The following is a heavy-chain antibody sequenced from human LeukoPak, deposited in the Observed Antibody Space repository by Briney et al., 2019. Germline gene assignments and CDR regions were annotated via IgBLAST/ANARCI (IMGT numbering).Heavy chain of an antibody. CDR1: GGSIRSTNYY. V-gene: IGHV4-39*07. CDR3: ARAPHFFDTSGSRYYFDY. CDR2: IYYSGNT. D-gene: IGHD3-22*01. J-gene: IGHJ4*02. Sequence: SETLSLTCTVSGGSIRSTNYYWGWIRQPPGKGLEWIGSIYYSGNTYHSPSLISRVTISVDTSKNQFSLKLSSVTAADTAVYYCARAPHFFDTSGSRYYFDYWGQGALVTVSS.